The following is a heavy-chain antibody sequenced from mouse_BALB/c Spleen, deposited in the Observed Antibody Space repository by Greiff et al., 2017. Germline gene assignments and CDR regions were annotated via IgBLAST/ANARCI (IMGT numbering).Heavy chain of an antibody. J-gene: IGHJ4*01. CDR3: ARRGVFGHAMDY. CDR1: GFTFSSYA. CDR2: ISSGGSYT. V-gene: IGHV5-9-3*01. Sequence: EVKLMESGGGLVKPGGSLKLSCAASGFTFSSYAMSWVRQTPEKRLEWVATISSGGSYTYYPDSVKGRFTISRDNAKNTLYLQMSSLRSEDTAMYYCARRGVFGHAMDYWGQGTSVTVSS.